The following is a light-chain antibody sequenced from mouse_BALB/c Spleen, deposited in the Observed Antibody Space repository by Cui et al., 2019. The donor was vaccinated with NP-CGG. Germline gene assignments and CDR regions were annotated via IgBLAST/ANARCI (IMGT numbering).Light chain of an antibody. CDR3: ALWYSNHWV. V-gene: IGLV1*01. J-gene: IGLJ1*01. CDR2: GTN. Sequence: QAVVTQESALTTSPGEPVTLTCRSSTGAVTTSNYANWVQEKPDHFFTGLIGGTNNRVPGVPARFSGSLIGDKAALTITGAQTEDEAIYFCALWYSNHWVFGGGTKLTVL. CDR1: TGAVTTSNY.